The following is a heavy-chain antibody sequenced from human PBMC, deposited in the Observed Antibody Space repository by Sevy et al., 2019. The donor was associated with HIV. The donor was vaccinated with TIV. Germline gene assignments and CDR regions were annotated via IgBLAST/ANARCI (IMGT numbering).Heavy chain of an antibody. CDR3: VRDDPAHHFDS. V-gene: IGHV1-46*01. CDR1: GDTCTNNY. J-gene: IGHJ4*02. CDR2: IDPSAGNA. Sequence: VSVKVSCKASGDTCTNNYMHWVRQAPGQGLEGMGIIDPSAGNASYAQKFQGRVTMTRDTSTSTLYMDLSSLRSEDTAVYYCVRDDPAHHFDSWGQGTLVTVSS.